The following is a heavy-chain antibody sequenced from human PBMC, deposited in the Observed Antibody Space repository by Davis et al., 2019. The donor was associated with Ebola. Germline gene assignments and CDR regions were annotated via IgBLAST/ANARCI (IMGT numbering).Heavy chain of an antibody. CDR2: IFPRDSDT. V-gene: IGHV5-51*01. J-gene: IGHJ3*02. CDR1: GYDFTSSW. Sequence: KVSCKASGYDFTSSWIAWVRLMPGKGLEWMGIIFPRDSDTRYSPFFQGQVTISVDKSITTAYLQWGSLKASDTAMYYCASLRRTITGMDDGFDIWGQGTMVTVSS. CDR3: ASLRRTITGMDDGFDI. D-gene: IGHD7-27*01.